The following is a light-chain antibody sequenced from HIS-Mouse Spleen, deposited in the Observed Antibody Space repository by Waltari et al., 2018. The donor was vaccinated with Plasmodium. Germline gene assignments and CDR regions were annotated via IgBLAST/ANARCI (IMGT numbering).Light chain of an antibody. CDR3: NSRDSSGTHGV. J-gene: IGLJ2*01. CDR2: GKN. V-gene: IGLV3-19*01. Sequence: SSELTQDPAVSVALGQTVRITCQGDSLRSSYASWYQQKQGQAPVLVIYGKNNRPSGIPDRFSGSSSGNTASLTITGAQAEDEADYYCNSRDSSGTHGVFGGGTKLTVL. CDR1: SLRSSY.